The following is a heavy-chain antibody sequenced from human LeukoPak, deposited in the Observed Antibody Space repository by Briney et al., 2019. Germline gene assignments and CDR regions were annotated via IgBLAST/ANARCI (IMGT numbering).Heavy chain of an antibody. V-gene: IGHV4-59*10. Sequence: SETLSLTCAVYGGSFSGYYWSWIRQPAGKRLEWIGRIYTSGSTNYNPSLKSRVTMSVDTSKNQFSLKLTSVTAADTAVYYCARALPHCSGGSCYSFDYWGQGTLVTVSS. D-gene: IGHD2-15*01. CDR3: ARALPHCSGGSCYSFDY. CDR1: GGSFSGYY. J-gene: IGHJ4*02. CDR2: IYTSGST.